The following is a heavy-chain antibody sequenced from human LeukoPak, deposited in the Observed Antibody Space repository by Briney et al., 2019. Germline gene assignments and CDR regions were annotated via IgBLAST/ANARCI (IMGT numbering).Heavy chain of an antibody. CDR2: INPSGGST. J-gene: IGHJ6*03. Sequence: ASVKVSCMASGYTFTSYYMHWVRQAPGQGVEWMEIINPSGGSTSYAQKFQGRVTMTRDMSTNTVHMELSSLRSADTAVYYCARARAYYDFWSGYLPGYYYIDVWGKGTTVTVSS. D-gene: IGHD3-3*01. CDR1: GYTFTSYY. CDR3: ARARAYYDFWSGYLPGYYYIDV. V-gene: IGHV1-46*01.